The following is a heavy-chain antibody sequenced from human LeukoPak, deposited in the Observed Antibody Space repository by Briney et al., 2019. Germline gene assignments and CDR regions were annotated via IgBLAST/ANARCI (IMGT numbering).Heavy chain of an antibody. J-gene: IGHJ5*02. CDR2: IRYDGSNK. D-gene: IGHD2-2*01. CDR1: GFTFSSYG. V-gene: IGHV3-30*02. CDR3: AKGGYCSSTSCYENWFDP. Sequence: GESLKISCAASGFTFSSYGMHWVRQAPGKGLEWVAFIRYDGSNKYYADSVKGRFTISRDNSKNTLYLQMNSLRAEDTAVYYCAKGGYCSSTSCYENWFDPWGQGTLVAVSS.